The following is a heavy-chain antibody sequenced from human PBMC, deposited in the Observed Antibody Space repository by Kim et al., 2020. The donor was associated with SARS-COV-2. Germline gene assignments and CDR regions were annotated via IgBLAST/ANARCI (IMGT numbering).Heavy chain of an antibody. Sequence: GGSLRLSCAASGFTFDDYTMHWVRQAPGKGLEWVSLISWDGGSTYYADSVKGRFTISRDNSKNSLYLQMNSLRTEDTALYYCAKEKFGCRAFDIWGQGTMLTVSS. CDR2: ISWDGGST. CDR1: GFTFDDYT. D-gene: IGHD3-10*01. V-gene: IGHV3-43*01. J-gene: IGHJ3*02. CDR3: AKEKFGCRAFDI.